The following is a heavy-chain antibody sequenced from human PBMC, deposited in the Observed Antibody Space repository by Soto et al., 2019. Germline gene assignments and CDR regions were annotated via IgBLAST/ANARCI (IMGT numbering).Heavy chain of an antibody. V-gene: IGHV4-30-4*01. CDR2: IYFSVST. CDR1: GGSISSGNFY. Sequence: VQLQESGPGLVKPSETLSLTCTVSGGSISSGNFYWSWIRQPPGKGLEWIGYIYFSVSTSYSPSLQSRLTISLNTSNNQFSLKLTSVTAADTAVYYRAHDSHGGNTYFDLWGQGALVTVSS. J-gene: IGHJ4*02. D-gene: IGHD1-26*01. CDR3: AHDSHGGNTYFDL.